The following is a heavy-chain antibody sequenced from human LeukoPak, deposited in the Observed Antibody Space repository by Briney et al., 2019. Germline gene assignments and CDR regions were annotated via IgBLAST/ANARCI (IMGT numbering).Heavy chain of an antibody. CDR3: ARARRSAGYNLLDY. V-gene: IGHV3-74*01. CDR1: GFTFSDYY. Sequence: PGGSLRLSCAASGFTFSDYYMHWVRQAPGKGLVWVARMSGDASSTDYADSVKGRFTISRDYAKNTLYLQMDSLRVEDTAMYYCARARRSAGYNLLDYWGQGTLVTVSS. J-gene: IGHJ4*02. D-gene: IGHD5-24*01. CDR2: MSGDASST.